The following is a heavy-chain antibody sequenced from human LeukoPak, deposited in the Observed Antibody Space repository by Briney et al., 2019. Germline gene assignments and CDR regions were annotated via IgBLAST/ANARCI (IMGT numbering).Heavy chain of an antibody. V-gene: IGHV3-30*02. Sequence: GGDLVQPGGSLRLSCATFGFTFSSYGMTWVRQAPGKGLEWVAFIRYDGSNKYYADSVKGRFTISRDNSKNTLYLQMNSLRAEDTAVYYCAKDGPPGLDYWGQGTLVTVSS. CDR1: GFTFSSYG. CDR3: AKDGPPGLDY. CDR2: IRYDGSNK. J-gene: IGHJ4*02.